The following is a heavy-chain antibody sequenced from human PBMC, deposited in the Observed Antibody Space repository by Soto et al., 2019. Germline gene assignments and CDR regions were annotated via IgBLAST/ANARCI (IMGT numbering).Heavy chain of an antibody. D-gene: IGHD6-6*01. J-gene: IGHJ4*02. CDR1: GGSISSGGYS. CDR2: IYHSGST. CDR3: AREVSSSSYYYFDY. Sequence: SETLSLTCAVSGGSISSGGYSWSWIRQPPGKGLEWIGYIYHSGSTYYNPSLKSRVTISVDRSKNQFSLKLSSVTAADTAVYYCAREVSSSSYYYFDYWGQGTLVTVSS. V-gene: IGHV4-30-2*01.